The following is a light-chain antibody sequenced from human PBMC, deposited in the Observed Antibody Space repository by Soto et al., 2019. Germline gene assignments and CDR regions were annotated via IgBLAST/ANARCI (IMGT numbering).Light chain of an antibody. V-gene: IGKV1-5*03. Sequence: DIQMTQSPSTLSASVGDRVTITCRASQSITTWLAWCQQKPGKAPKLLIYQATNLQSGVPSRFSGSGSGTEFSLTISSLQPDDFATYYCQQYNDYQYIFGQGTKLEIK. CDR3: QQYNDYQYI. CDR2: QAT. CDR1: QSITTW. J-gene: IGKJ2*01.